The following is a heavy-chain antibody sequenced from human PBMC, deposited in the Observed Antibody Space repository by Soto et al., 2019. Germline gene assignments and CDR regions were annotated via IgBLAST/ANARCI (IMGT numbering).Heavy chain of an antibody. CDR3: ARGEYIAVAAPFDY. CDR2: ISYDGSNK. V-gene: IGHV3-30-3*01. J-gene: IGHJ4*02. D-gene: IGHD6-19*01. CDR1: GFTFSSYA. Sequence: QVQLVESGGGVVQPGRSLRLSCAASGFTFSSYAMHWVRQAPGKGLEWVAVISYDGSNKYYADSVKGRFTISRDNSKNTLYLQMNSLRAEDTAVYYCARGEYIAVAAPFDYWGQGTLATVSS.